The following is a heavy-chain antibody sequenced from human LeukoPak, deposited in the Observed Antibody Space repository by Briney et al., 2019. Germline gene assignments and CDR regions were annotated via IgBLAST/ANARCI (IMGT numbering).Heavy chain of an antibody. J-gene: IGHJ4*02. Sequence: ASVKVSCKASGYTFTGYYMHWVRQAPGQGLEWMGWINPNSGGTNYAQKFQGRVTMTRDTSISTAYMELSRLRSDDTAVYYCATSRAAGIAAASHWGQGTLVTDSS. CDR3: ATSRAAGIAAASH. V-gene: IGHV1-2*02. D-gene: IGHD6-13*01. CDR1: GYTFTGYY. CDR2: INPNSGGT.